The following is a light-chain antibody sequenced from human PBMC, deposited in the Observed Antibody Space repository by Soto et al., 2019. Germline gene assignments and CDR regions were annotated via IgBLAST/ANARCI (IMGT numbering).Light chain of an antibody. V-gene: IGKV3-20*01. CDR2: GAS. Sequence: EIVLTQSPGTLSLSPGERATLSCRASQSVSSSHLAWYQQKPGQAPRLLIFGASSRATGIPDRFGGSGSGTDFTRTISALETEDFAVYFWQQYGSSPRTFGQGTKVDIK. CDR1: QSVSSSH. J-gene: IGKJ1*01. CDR3: QQYGSSPRT.